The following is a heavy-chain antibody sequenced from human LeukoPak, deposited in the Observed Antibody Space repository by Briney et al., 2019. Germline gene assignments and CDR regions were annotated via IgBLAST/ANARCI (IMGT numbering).Heavy chain of an antibody. CDR2: IWFDGINT. J-gene: IGHJ5*02. D-gene: IGHD2-15*01. CDR3: VRDYCSGGSCYESKWFDP. Sequence: GGSLRLSRAASGFTFSKYGMHWVRQAPGKGLEWVAVIWFDGINTNHADSVKGRFTVSRDNSKNTLFLQMSSLRAEDTAVYFCVRDYCSGGSCYESKWFDPWGQGTLVTVSS. V-gene: IGHV3-33*01. CDR1: GFTFSKYG.